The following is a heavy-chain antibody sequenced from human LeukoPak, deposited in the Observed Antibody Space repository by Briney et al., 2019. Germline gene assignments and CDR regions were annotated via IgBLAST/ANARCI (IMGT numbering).Heavy chain of an antibody. V-gene: IGHV4-59*01. CDR2: IYYSGST. CDR1: GGSISSYY. Sequence: SETLSLTCTVSGGSISSYYWSWIRQPPGKGLEWIGYIYYSGSTNYNPSLKSRVTISVDTSKNQFSLKLSSVTAADTAVYYCARVSPGFQHWGQGTLVTVSS. J-gene: IGHJ1*01. CDR3: ARVSPGFQH.